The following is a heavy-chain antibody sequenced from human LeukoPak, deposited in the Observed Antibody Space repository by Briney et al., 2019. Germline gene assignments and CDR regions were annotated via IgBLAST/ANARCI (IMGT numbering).Heavy chain of an antibody. V-gene: IGHV1-18*01. CDR2: ISAYKGNT. J-gene: IGHJ4*02. CDR1: GYTFTSYG. D-gene: IGHD2-21*02. Sequence: GASVKVSCKASGYTFTSYGISWVRQAPGQGLEWMGWISAYKGNTNYAQKLQGRVTMTTDTSTSTAYMELRSLRSDDTAVYYCARQYCGGDCYPDDYWGQGTLVTVSS. CDR3: ARQYCGGDCYPDDY.